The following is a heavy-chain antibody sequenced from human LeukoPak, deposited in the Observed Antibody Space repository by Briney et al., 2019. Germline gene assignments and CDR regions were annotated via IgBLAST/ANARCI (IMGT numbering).Heavy chain of an antibody. V-gene: IGHV4-34*01. Sequence: SETLSLTCAVYGGSYSGYYWSWIRQPPGKGLEWIGEINHSGSTNYNPSLKSRVTISVDTSKNQFSLELSSVTAADTSVYYCARDGYNWNDAGGDYWGQGTLVTVSS. CDR2: INHSGST. CDR3: ARDGYNWNDAGGDY. J-gene: IGHJ4*02. CDR1: GGSYSGYY. D-gene: IGHD1-1*01.